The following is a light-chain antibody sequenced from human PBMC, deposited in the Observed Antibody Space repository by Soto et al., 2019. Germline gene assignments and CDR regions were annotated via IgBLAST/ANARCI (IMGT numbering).Light chain of an antibody. CDR3: HQYDDWPPWT. CDR2: GAS. CDR1: QSVKNN. V-gene: IGKV3-15*01. Sequence: EVVMTQSPVTLSVSPGESATLSCRATQSVKNNLAWYQQKPGQAPRLLIYGASTRATGTSARFSGSGSGTEFTLTISSLQSEDSAVYYCHQYDDWPPWTFGQGTKVDIK. J-gene: IGKJ1*01.